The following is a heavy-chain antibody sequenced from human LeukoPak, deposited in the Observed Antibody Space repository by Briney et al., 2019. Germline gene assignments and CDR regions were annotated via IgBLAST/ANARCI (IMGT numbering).Heavy chain of an antibody. CDR1: GYSISSGYY. CDR2: IYHSGST. D-gene: IGHD3-22*01. CDR3: ARHDYYDSSGYSGYDNWFDP. V-gene: IGHV4-38-2*01. J-gene: IGHJ5*02. Sequence: SETLSLTCAVSGYSISSGYYWGWIRQPPGKGLEWIGSIYHSGSTYYNPSLKSRVTISVGTSKNQFSLKLSSVTAADTAVYYCARHDYYDSSGYSGYDNWFDPWGQGTLVTVSS.